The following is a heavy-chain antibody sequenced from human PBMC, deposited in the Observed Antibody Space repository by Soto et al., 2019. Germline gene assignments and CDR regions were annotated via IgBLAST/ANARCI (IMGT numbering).Heavy chain of an antibody. CDR3: ARDTTLGYCSSTSCPMTVGVRAFDI. Sequence: SETLSLTCTVSGGSISSGGYYCSWIRQHPGKGLEWIGSIYYRGTTYYNPSLKSRVTISVDTSKNQFSLKLSSVTAANTAVYYFARDTTLGYCSSTSCPMTVGVRAFDIWGQGTMVT. V-gene: IGHV4-31*03. D-gene: IGHD2-2*01. J-gene: IGHJ3*02. CDR2: IYYRGTT. CDR1: GGSISSGGYY.